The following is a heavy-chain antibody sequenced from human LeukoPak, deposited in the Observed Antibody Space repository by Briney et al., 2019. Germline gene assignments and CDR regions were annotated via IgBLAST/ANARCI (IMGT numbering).Heavy chain of an antibody. V-gene: IGHV1-69*05. D-gene: IGHD3-10*01. J-gene: IGHJ6*03. CDR3: ARLMYGSGSPGLYYYYYYMDV. CDR2: IIPIFGTA. Sequence: ASVKVSCKAFGGTFSSFVISWVRQAPGQGLEWMGGIIPIFGTANYAQKFQGRVTMTRNTSISTAYMELSSLRSEDTAVYYCARLMYGSGSPGLYYYYYYMDVWGKGTTVTISS. CDR1: GGTFSSFV.